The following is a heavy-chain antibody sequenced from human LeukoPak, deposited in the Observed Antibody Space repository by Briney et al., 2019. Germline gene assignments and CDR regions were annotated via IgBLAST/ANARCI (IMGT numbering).Heavy chain of an antibody. CDR2: IYYSGST. V-gene: IGHV4-59*01. Sequence: SETLSLTCTVSGGSISTYYWSWIRQPPGKGLEWIGYIYYSGSTKYNPALESRVTISVDTSQNQFCLKLNSVIAADTAVYYCGRRRDFFDYWGQGTLVTVSS. CDR3: GRRRDFFDY. CDR1: GGSISTYY. D-gene: IGHD3-3*01. J-gene: IGHJ4*02.